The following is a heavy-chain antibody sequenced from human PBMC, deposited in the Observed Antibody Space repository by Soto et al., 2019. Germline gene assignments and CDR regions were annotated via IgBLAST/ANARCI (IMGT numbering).Heavy chain of an antibody. V-gene: IGHV3-74*01. D-gene: IGHD3-3*01. Sequence: GGSLRLSCAASGFTFSSSWMHWVRQAPGKGLVWVSRVSGDGSSTNYADSVKGRFTISRDNAKNTLYLQMNSLRAEDTAVYYCASGPSSCRFLEWLPHNFDYWGQGTLVTVSS. CDR2: VSGDGSST. J-gene: IGHJ4*02. CDR1: GFTFSSSW. CDR3: ASGPSSCRFLEWLPHNFDY.